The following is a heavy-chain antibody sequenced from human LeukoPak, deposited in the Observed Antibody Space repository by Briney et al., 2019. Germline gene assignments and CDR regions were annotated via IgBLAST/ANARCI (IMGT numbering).Heavy chain of an antibody. V-gene: IGHV3-23*01. CDR2: ISGSGGST. Sequence: GGSLRLSCAASGFTFSSYAMSWVRQAPGKGLEWVSAISGSGGSTYYADSVKGRFTISRDFSKNTLSLQMNSLRAEDTAIYYCVRYCSHHTCYSLNWGQGTLVTVSS. CDR3: VRYCSHHTCYSLN. CDR1: GFTFSSYA. D-gene: IGHD2-15*01. J-gene: IGHJ4*02.